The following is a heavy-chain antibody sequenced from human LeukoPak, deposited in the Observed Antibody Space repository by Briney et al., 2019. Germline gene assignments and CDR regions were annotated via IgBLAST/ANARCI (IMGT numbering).Heavy chain of an antibody. Sequence: GGSLRLSCVASGFNFGDHWMDWVRQAPGKGLEWVGNIKQDGSEKNYVDSVKGRFTISRDNAEKSVSLDMNSLRAEDTAVYYCARAPSVVPAAIEGGWFDPWGQGTLVTVSS. CDR2: IKQDGSEK. CDR3: ARAPSVVPAAIEGGWFDP. J-gene: IGHJ5*02. V-gene: IGHV3-7*01. CDR1: GFNFGDHW. D-gene: IGHD2-2*01.